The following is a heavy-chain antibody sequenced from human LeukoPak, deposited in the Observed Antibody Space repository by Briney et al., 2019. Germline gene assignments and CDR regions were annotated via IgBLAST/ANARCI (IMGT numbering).Heavy chain of an antibody. D-gene: IGHD4-17*01. V-gene: IGHV3-11*04. J-gene: IGHJ3*02. CDR2: ISSSGSTI. Sequence: GSLRLSCAASGFTFSDYYMSWIRQAPGKGLEWVSYISSSGSTIYYADSVKGRFTISRDNAKNSLYLQMNSLRAEDTAVYYCARLHMTTVTTGAFDIWGQGTMVTVSS. CDR3: ARLHMTTVTTGAFDI. CDR1: GFTFSDYY.